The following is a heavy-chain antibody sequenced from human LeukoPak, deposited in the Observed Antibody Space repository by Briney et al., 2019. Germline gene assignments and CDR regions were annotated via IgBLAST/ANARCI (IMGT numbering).Heavy chain of an antibody. Sequence: SETLSLTCAVYGRSFSGYYWRWIRQPPGKWLEWIGEINHSGSTNYNPSLKSRVTISVDTSKNQFSLKLSSVTAADTAVYYCARASRATAHVADYYYYYMDVWGKGTTVTVSS. D-gene: IGHD5-12*01. CDR2: INHSGST. CDR1: GRSFSGYY. J-gene: IGHJ6*03. V-gene: IGHV4-34*01. CDR3: ARASRATAHVADYYYYYMDV.